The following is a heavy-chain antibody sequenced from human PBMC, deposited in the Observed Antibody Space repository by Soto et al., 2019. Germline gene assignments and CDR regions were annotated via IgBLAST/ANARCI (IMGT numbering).Heavy chain of an antibody. CDR1: GFTINRLG. CDR2: IWYDGRTK. CDR3: ARDLGRRANYKNDAFDF. V-gene: IGHV3-33*01. Sequence: QVQLVESGGGVVQPGWSLRLSCAASGFTINRLGMHWVRQAPGKGLEWVAVIWYDGRTKYYADSVKGRFTISRDDSKNTLYLQMDSLRAEDTAAYYCARDLGRRANYKNDAFDFWGQGTMVTVSS. J-gene: IGHJ3*01. D-gene: IGHD1-7*01.